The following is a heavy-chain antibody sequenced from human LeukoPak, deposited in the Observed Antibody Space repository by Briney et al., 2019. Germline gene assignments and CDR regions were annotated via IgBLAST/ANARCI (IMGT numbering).Heavy chain of an antibody. CDR3: ARGAYSNYYYYYMDV. CDR1: GGTFSSYA. CDR2: IIPILGIA. Sequence: SVKVSCKASGGTFSSYAISWVRQAPGQGLEWMGRIIPILGIANYAQKFQGRVTITADKSTSTAYMELSSLRSEDTAVYYCARGAYSNYYYYYMDVWGKGTTVTVSS. V-gene: IGHV1-69*04. D-gene: IGHD4-11*01. J-gene: IGHJ6*03.